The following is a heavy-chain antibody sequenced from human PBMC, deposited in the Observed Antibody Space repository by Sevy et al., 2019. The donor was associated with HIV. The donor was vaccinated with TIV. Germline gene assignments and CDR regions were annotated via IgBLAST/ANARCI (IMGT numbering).Heavy chain of an antibody. D-gene: IGHD3-3*01. J-gene: IGHJ6*02. CDR2: IYSGGTT. Sequence: GGSLRLSCAASGFTVSSNYMSWVRQAPGKGLEWVSVIYSGGTTYYADSVKGRLTISRDNSKNTLYLQMNNLRGEDTAVYYCAREREFTIFGVLIEYGMDVWGQGTTVTVSS. CDR1: GFTVSSNY. V-gene: IGHV3-53*01. CDR3: AREREFTIFGVLIEYGMDV.